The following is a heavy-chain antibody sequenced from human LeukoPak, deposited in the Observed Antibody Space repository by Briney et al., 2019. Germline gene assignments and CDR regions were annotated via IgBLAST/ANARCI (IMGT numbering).Heavy chain of an antibody. CDR3: ARDRGYSGYDWGHFDY. Sequence: SETLSLTCTVSGGSISSYYWSWIRQPPGKGLEWIGYIYYSGSTTYNPSLKSRVTISVDTSKNQFSLKLSSVTAADTAVYYCARDRGYSGYDWGHFDYWGQGTLVTVSS. J-gene: IGHJ4*02. CDR2: IYYSGST. V-gene: IGHV4-59*01. CDR1: GGSISSYY. D-gene: IGHD5-12*01.